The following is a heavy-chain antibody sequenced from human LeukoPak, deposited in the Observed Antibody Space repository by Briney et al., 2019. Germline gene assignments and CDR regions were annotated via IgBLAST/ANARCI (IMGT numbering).Heavy chain of an antibody. D-gene: IGHD6-13*01. CDR1: RFSFSSYS. CDR2: ISSSSSTI. J-gene: IGHJ4*02. Sequence: PGGSLRLSCAASRFSFSSYSMNWVRQAPGKGLEWVSYISSSSSTIYYADSVKGRFTISRDNAKNSLYLQMNSLRAEDTAVYYCAKPRGFGSSRDNYFDYWGQGTLVTVSS. CDR3: AKPRGFGSSRDNYFDY. V-gene: IGHV3-48*04.